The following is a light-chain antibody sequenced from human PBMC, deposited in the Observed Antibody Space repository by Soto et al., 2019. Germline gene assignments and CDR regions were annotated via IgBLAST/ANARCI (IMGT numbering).Light chain of an antibody. CDR2: WAS. Sequence: DIVMTQSPDSLAVSLGERATINCKSSQSVLYSTNNKNYLAWYQQKPGQPPKLLIYWASTRESGVPDRFTGSGSGTDFTLTISSLQAEDVAVYYCQQYYRSRTFGQGTKVEIK. V-gene: IGKV4-1*01. CDR3: QQYYRSRT. J-gene: IGKJ1*01. CDR1: QSVLYSTNNKNY.